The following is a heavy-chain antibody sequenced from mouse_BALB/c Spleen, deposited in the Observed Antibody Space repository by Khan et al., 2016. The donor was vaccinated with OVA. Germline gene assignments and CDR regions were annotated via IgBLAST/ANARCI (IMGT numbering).Heavy chain of an antibody. CDR2: ISDGGSST. CDR3: ERGYYGNPLSY. CDR1: GFTFSDYY. J-gene: IGHJ3*01. D-gene: IGHD2-1*01. Sequence: EVELVESGGGLVKPGGSLKLSCAASGFTFSDYYMYWVRQTPEKRLEWVATISDGGSSTYYPDRVKGRFTISRDDAKNNLYLQMSSLKSEDTAIYYCERGYYGNPLSYWGQGTLVTVSA. V-gene: IGHV5-4*02.